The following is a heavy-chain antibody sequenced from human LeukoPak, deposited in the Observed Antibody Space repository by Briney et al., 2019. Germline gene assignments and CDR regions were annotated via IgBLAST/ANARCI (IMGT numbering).Heavy chain of an antibody. CDR1: GFTFRDFW. J-gene: IGHJ4*02. CDR2: LSPDSSVT. Sequence: GGSLRLSCAASGFTFRDFWMHWVRQAAGKGPEWVSRLSPDSSVTDYADSVKGRFPISRDNAGNTMYLQMRSLRAEDTAVYYCARDMWGTFDYWGQGALVTVSS. CDR3: ARDMWGTFDY. D-gene: IGHD7-27*01. V-gene: IGHV3-74*01.